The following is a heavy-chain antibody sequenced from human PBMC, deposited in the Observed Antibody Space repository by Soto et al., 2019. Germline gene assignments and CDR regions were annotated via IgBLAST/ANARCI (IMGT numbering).Heavy chain of an antibody. CDR1: GFTFSSYA. J-gene: IGHJ4*02. CDR2: ISGSGGST. V-gene: IGHV3-23*01. CDR3: AKDRVDPFGGVQRFDY. Sequence: HPGGSLRLSCAASGFTFSSYAMSWVRQAPGKGLEWVSAISGSGGSTYYADSVKGRFTISRDNSKNTLYLQMNSLRAEDTAVYYCAKDRVDPFGGVQRFDYWGQGTLVTVSS. D-gene: IGHD3-16*01.